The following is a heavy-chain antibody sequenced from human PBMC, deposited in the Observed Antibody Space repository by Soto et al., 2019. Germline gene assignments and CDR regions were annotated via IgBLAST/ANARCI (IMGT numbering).Heavy chain of an antibody. CDR2: ISYSGST. CDR1: GGSISSGGYY. CDR3: ARGVLH. V-gene: IGHV4-31*03. J-gene: IGHJ4*01. Sequence: QVQLQESGPGLVQPSQTLSLTCTVSGGSISSGGYYWSWIPQHPGTGLEWIGHISYSGSTYYNTSLKRRITISVDTSRMQFSLIVNSVTAADTAVYYCARGVLHWGQGTLVTVSS.